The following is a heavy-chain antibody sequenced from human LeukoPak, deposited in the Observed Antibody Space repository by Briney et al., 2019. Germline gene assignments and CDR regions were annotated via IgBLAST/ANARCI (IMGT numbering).Heavy chain of an antibody. CDR3: ARGYLDGMDV. V-gene: IGHV3-13*01. CDR1: GFTFSSYD. CDR2: IGTAGDT. D-gene: IGHD2/OR15-2a*01. Sequence: GGSLRLSCAASGFTFSSYDMHWVRQATGKGLEWVSVIGTAGDTYYPGSVKGRFTTSRENAENSLYLQMNSLRAGDTAVYYCARGYLDGMDVWGQGTTVTVSS. J-gene: IGHJ6*02.